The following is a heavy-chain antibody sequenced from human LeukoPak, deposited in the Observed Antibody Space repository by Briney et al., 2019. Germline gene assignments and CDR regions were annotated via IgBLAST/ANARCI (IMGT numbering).Heavy chain of an antibody. D-gene: IGHD3-10*01. V-gene: IGHV3-11*01. Sequence: GGSLRLSCAASEFFFSDYYMSWIRQAPGKGLEWVSYISDSGSTIYYADSVKGRFTISRDNVKNSLYLQMNGLRAEDTAVYYCAREMEGDYGSGTFFDLWGQGNMVTVSS. CDR3: AREMEGDYGSGTFFDL. CDR1: EFFFSDYY. CDR2: ISDSGSTI. J-gene: IGHJ4*02.